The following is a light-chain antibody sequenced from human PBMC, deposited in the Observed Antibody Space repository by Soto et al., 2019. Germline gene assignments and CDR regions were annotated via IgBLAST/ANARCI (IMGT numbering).Light chain of an antibody. CDR2: EVT. J-gene: IGLJ3*02. V-gene: IGLV2-8*01. CDR3: TSYVGNDIWV. CDR1: SIDVGAYKY. Sequence: SVLTQPPSASGSPGQSVTISCTGTSIDVGAYKYVSWYQQYPGKAPKLMIYEVTKRPSGVPDRFSGSKSGNTASLTVSGLQAEDEADYYCTSYVGNDIWVFGGGTKLTVL.